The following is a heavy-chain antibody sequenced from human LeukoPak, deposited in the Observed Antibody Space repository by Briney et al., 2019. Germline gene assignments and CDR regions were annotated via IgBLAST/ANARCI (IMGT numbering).Heavy chain of an antibody. CDR3: ARGSLGPAARGNYFDY. V-gene: IGHV4-34*01. J-gene: IGHJ4*02. CDR2: INHSGST. D-gene: IGHD2-2*01. CDR1: GGSFSGYY. Sequence: SETLSLTSAVYGGSFSGYYWSWIRQPPGKGLEWIGEINHSGSTNYNPSLKSRVTISVDTSKNQFSLKLSSVTAADTAVYYCARGSLGPAARGNYFDYWGQGTLVTVSS.